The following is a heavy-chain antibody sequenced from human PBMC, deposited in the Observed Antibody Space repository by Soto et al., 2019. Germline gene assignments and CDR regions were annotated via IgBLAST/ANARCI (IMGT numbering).Heavy chain of an antibody. CDR3: EKREGQAWSRDHFYYYAMEV. Sequence: QVQLVESGGGVVQPGRSLRLSCTASGFTFESYGMHWVRQAPGKGLEWLAYRSHEGVMKFYAGSVKGRFTISRDNSKNTLYLQLSSLRPDDTAVYYCEKREGQAWSRDHFYYYAMEVWGRVTTVTVSS. J-gene: IGHJ6*02. CDR1: GFTFESYG. CDR2: RSHEGVMK. D-gene: IGHD3-3*01. V-gene: IGHV3-30*18.